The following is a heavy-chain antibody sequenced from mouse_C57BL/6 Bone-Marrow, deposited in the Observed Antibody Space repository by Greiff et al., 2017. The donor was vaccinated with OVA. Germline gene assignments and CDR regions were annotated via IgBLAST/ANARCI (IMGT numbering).Heavy chain of an antibody. V-gene: IGHV1-82*01. D-gene: IGHD2-1*01. J-gene: IGHJ2*01. CDR3: ARSGNSFDY. CDR1: GYAFSSSW. CDR2: IYPGDGDT. Sequence: QVQLQHSGPELVKPGASVKISCKASGYAFSSSWMNWVKQRPGKGLEWIGRIYPGDGDTNYNGKFKGKATLTADKSSSTAYMQLSSLTSEDTAVYFCARSGNSFDYWGQGTTLTVSS.